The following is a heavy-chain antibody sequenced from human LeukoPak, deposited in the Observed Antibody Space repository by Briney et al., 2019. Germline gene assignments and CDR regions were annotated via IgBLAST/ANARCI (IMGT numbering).Heavy chain of an antibody. V-gene: IGHV1-18*01. CDR3: ARSYTIFGVVTGDAFDI. Sequence: ASVKVSCKASGGTFSSYAISWVRQAPGQGLEWMGWISAYNGNTNYAQKLQGRVTMTTDTSTSTAYMELRSLRSDDTAVYYCARSYTIFGVVTGDAFDIWGQGTMVTVSS. CDR1: GGTFSSYA. CDR2: ISAYNGNT. D-gene: IGHD3-3*01. J-gene: IGHJ3*02.